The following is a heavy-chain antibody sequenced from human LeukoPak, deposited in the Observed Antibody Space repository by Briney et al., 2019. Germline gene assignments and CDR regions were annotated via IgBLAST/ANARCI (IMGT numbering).Heavy chain of an antibody. CDR2: ISSSGSTI. V-gene: IGHV3-11*01. CDR3: AKGKRIYNN. CDR1: GFIFSDYY. D-gene: IGHD1-1*01. Sequence: GGSLRLSCAASGFIFSDYYMTWLRQAAGKGLEWVSYISSSGSTIYSADSVKGRFTISRDNANNSLYLQMNSLKAEDTALYYCAKGKRIYNNWGQGTLVTVSP. J-gene: IGHJ4*02.